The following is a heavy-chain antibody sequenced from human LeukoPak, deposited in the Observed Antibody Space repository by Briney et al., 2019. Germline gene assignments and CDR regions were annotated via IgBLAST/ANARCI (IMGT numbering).Heavy chain of an antibody. CDR2: IRSKANSYAT. CDR1: GFTFSGSA. J-gene: IGHJ5*02. CDR3: TLPAGTFNWFDP. D-gene: IGHD2/OR15-2a*01. V-gene: IGHV3-73*01. Sequence: PGGSLRLSCAASGFTFSGSAMHWVRQASGKGLEWVGRIRSKANSYATSYAASVKGRFTISRDDSKNTAFLQMNSLKTEDTAVYYCTLPAGTFNWFDPWGQEPWSPSPQ.